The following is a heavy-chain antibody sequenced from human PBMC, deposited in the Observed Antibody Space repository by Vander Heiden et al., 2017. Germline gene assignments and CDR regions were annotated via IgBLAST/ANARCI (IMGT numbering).Heavy chain of an antibody. CDR1: GFTFSSYA. J-gene: IGHJ3*02. CDR3: ARVNGSAGAFDI. D-gene: IGHD1-26*01. CDR2: ISYDGSNK. Sequence: QVQLVESVGGVVRPGRSVRLVWADAGFTFSSYAMHWVRQAPGKGLEWVAVISYDGSNKYYADSVKGRFTISRDNSKNTLYLQMNSLRAEDTAVYYCARVNGSAGAFDIWGQGTMVTVSS. V-gene: IGHV3-30-3*01.